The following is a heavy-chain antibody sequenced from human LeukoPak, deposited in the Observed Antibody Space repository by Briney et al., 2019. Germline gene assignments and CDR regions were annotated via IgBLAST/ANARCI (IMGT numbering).Heavy chain of an antibody. CDR3: ARGCSSTSCYPHNWFDP. D-gene: IGHD2-2*01. CDR1: GYTFTSYD. Sequence: GASVKVSCKASGYTFTSYDINWVRQATGQGLEWMGWMNPNSGNTGYAQKFQGRVTMTRNTSISTAYMELSSLRSEDTAVYYCARGCSSTSCYPHNWFDPWGQGTLVTVSP. CDR2: MNPNSGNT. J-gene: IGHJ5*02. V-gene: IGHV1-8*01.